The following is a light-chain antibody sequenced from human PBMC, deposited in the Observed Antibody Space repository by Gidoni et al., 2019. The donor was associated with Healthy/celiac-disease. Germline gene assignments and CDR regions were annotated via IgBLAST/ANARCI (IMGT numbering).Light chain of an antibody. J-gene: IGLJ2*01. CDR3: QSYDSSLSGWV. CDR1: SSNIGAGYD. V-gene: IGLV1-40*01. Sequence: QSVLTQPPSVSGAPCQRVTISCTGSSSNIGAGYDVHWYQQLPGTAHKLLIYGNSNRPSGVPDRFSGSKSGTSASLAITGLQAEDEADYYCQSYDSSLSGWVFGGGTKLTVL. CDR2: GNS.